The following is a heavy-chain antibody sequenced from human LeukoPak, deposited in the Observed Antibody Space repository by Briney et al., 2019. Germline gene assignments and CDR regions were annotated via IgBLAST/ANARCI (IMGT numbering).Heavy chain of an antibody. Sequence: GGSLRLSCAASGFTFSSYAMHWVRQAPGKGLEWVAVISYDGSNKYYADSVKGRFTISRDNPKNTLYLQMNSLRAEDTGVYYCAKIGSDLSITMIVVVHFDYWGQGTLVTVSS. J-gene: IGHJ4*02. D-gene: IGHD3-22*01. CDR2: ISYDGSNK. CDR1: GFTFSSYA. V-gene: IGHV3-30-3*02. CDR3: AKIGSDLSITMIVVVHFDY.